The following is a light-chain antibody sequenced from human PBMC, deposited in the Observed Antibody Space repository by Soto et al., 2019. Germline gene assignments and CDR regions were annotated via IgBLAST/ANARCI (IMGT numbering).Light chain of an antibody. CDR1: QSISGN. J-gene: IGKJ1*01. CDR3: QQYNNWPPWT. CDR2: GAS. V-gene: IGKV3-15*01. Sequence: EIVITHSPGTLSVSPGDRATLSCRASQSISGNLVWYQQKPGQAPRLLIYGASTRATGIPARFSGSGSGTEFTLTISSLQSEDFAVYYCQQYNNWPPWTFGQGTKVDI.